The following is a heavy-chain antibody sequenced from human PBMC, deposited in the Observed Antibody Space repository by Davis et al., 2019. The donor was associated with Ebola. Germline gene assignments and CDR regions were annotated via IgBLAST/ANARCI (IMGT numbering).Heavy chain of an antibody. CDR1: GFTFSSFG. V-gene: IGHV3-33*01. Sequence: PGGSLRLSCAPSGFTFSSFGMHWVRQAPGKGLEWVAIIWYNGSNKLYGDSVRGRFSISRDNSKNTVYLQMNSLRVEDTAVYYCVRDRGQWLAQKGGGWLDPWGQGTLVTVSS. D-gene: IGHD6-19*01. CDR2: IWYNGSNK. J-gene: IGHJ5*02. CDR3: VRDRGQWLAQKGGGWLDP.